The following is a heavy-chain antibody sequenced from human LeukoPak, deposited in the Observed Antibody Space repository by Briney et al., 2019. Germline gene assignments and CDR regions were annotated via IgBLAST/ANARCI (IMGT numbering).Heavy chain of an antibody. V-gene: IGHV1-58*01. CDR3: AAVAGSYTNLDY. CDR2: IVVGSGNT. CDR1: GFTFTSSA. J-gene: IGHJ4*02. D-gene: IGHD1-26*01. Sequence: AASVKVSCKASGFTFTSSAVQWVRQARGQRLEWIGWIVVGSGNTNYAQKFQERVTITRDMSTSTAYMELSSLRSEDTAVYYCAAVAGSYTNLDYWGQGILVTVSS.